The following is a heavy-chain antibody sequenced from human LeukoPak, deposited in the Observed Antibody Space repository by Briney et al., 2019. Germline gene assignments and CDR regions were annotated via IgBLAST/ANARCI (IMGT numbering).Heavy chain of an antibody. D-gene: IGHD5-12*01. V-gene: IGHV3-7*01. CDR1: GFSFRDFW. Sequence: PGGSLRLSCAASGFSFRDFWMTWVSQAPGKRLEWVANINQGGSVKYYVDSVKGRFTISRDDAKSSLYVQMNSLRDEDTAVYYCARFGYSGWNLEYWGQGTLVTVSS. J-gene: IGHJ4*02. CDR3: ARFGYSGWNLEY. CDR2: INQGGSVK.